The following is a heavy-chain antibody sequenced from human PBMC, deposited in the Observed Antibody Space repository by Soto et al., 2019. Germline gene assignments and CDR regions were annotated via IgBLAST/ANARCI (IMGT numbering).Heavy chain of an antibody. D-gene: IGHD3-9*01. Sequence: SETLSLTCAVSGGSISSGGYSWSWIRQPPGKGLEWIGYIYHSGSTYYNPSPKSPVTISVDRSKNQFSLKLSSVTAADTAVYYCARDRGGYFGGMDVWGQGTTVTVSS. CDR3: ARDRGGYFGGMDV. V-gene: IGHV4-30-2*01. CDR1: GGSISSGGYS. J-gene: IGHJ6*02. CDR2: IYHSGST.